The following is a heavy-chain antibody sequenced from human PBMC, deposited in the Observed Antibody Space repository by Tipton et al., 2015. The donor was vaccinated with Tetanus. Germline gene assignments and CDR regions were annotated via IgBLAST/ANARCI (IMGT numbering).Heavy chain of an antibody. CDR3: ARPLEDSSSVARDAFDI. V-gene: IGHV3-48*02. CDR2: ISSSSSTI. J-gene: IGHJ3*02. D-gene: IGHD6-6*01. Sequence: GSLRLSCAASGFTFSSYSMNWVRQAPGKGLEWVSYISSSSSTIYYADSVKGRFTISRDNAKNSLYLQMNSLRDEDTAVYYCARPLEDSSSVARDAFDIWGQGTMVTVPS. CDR1: GFTFSSYS.